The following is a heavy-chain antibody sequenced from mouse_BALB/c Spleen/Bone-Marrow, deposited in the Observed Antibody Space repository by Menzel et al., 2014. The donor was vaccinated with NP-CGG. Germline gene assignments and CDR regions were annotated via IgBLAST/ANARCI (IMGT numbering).Heavy chain of an antibody. D-gene: IGHD2-14*01. CDR2: ISSGSSTI. J-gene: IGHJ2*01. CDR1: GFTFSSFG. Sequence: EVKLEESGGGLVQPGGSRKLSCAASGFTFSSFGMHWVRQAPEKGLEWVAYISSGSSTIYYADTVKGRFTISRDNHKNTLFLQMTSLRSEDTAMYYCARDVPLYDVGYFDYWGQGTTLTVSS. V-gene: IGHV5-17*02. CDR3: ARDVPLYDVGYFDY.